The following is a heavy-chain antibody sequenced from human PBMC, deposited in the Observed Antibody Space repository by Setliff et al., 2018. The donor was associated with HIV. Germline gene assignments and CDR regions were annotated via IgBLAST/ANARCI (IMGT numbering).Heavy chain of an antibody. Sequence: AASVKVSCKASGYAFASYGLNWVRQAPGQGLEWMGWINTHSGNPTYAQAFTGRSVFSLDTSVSTAYLQISSLRAEDTAVYYCARFYDSGASYSDDAFDIWGQGTMVTVS. CDR2: INTHSGNP. CDR3: ARFYDSGASYSDDAFDI. V-gene: IGHV7-4-1*02. D-gene: IGHD3-22*01. J-gene: IGHJ3*02. CDR1: GYAFASYG.